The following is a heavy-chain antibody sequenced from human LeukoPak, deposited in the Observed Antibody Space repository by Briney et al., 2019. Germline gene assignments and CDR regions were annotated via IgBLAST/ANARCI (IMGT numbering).Heavy chain of an antibody. J-gene: IGHJ4*02. CDR1: GFTLIGYW. D-gene: IGHD2-15*01. V-gene: IGHV3-7*01. CDR2: INKEGSEK. Sequence: GGSLTLSCAASGFTLIGYWMSWVRQPPGKGLEWVANINKEGSEKYYVDSLKGRFTISRDNAKNSLYLQMNSLRAEDTAVYDCARDLRHYCSGGNCYSDYWGQGTLVTVSS. CDR3: ARDLRHYCSGGNCYSDY.